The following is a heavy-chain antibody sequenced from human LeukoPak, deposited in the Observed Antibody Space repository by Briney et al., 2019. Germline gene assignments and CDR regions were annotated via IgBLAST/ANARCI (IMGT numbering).Heavy chain of an antibody. D-gene: IGHD3-22*01. J-gene: IGHJ5*02. Sequence: SETLSLTCTVPGGSISSYYWSWIRQPPGKGLEWIGYIYYSGSTNNNPSLKSRVTISVDTSKNQFSLKLSSVTAADTAVYYCARALNSGYYPHNWFDPWGQGTLVTVSS. CDR2: IYYSGST. CDR3: ARALNSGYYPHNWFDP. CDR1: GGSISSYY. V-gene: IGHV4-59*01.